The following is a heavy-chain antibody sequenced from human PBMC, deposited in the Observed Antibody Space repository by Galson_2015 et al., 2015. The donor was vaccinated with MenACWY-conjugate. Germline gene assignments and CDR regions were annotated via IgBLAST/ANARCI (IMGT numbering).Heavy chain of an antibody. Sequence: SLRLSCAASGFTFDSYRMSWVRQAPGKGLEWVTNINRDGGGTYYVSSVKGRFTMSKDNAENSLYLQMNSLRAEDTAIYYCARIIHDGLDYWGQGTLVTVSS. CDR1: GFTFDSYR. V-gene: IGHV3-7*01. J-gene: IGHJ4*02. CDR3: ARIIHDGLDY. D-gene: IGHD1-1*01. CDR2: INRDGGGT.